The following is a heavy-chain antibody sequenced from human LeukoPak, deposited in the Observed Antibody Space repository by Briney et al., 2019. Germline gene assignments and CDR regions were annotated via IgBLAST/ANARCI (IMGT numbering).Heavy chain of an antibody. D-gene: IGHD1/OR15-1a*01. CDR3: ASGNREAAFDI. CDR1: GFTFSNYV. CDR2: ISSNGDNT. J-gene: IGHJ3*02. V-gene: IGHV3-64*02. Sequence: GGCLRLSCAASGFTFSNYVMHWVRQAPGTGLEYVSAISSNGDNTYYADSVKGRFTISRDNSKNTLYLQMNSLRAEDTAVYYCASGNREAAFDIAGQGTMVTVSS.